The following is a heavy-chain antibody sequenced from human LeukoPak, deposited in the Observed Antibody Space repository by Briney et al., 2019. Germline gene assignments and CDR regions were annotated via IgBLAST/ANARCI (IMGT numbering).Heavy chain of an antibody. V-gene: IGHV4-59*12. J-gene: IGHJ6*03. CDR2: IYYSGST. CDR1: GGSISSYY. D-gene: IGHD3-3*01. Sequence: PSETLSLTCTISGGSISSYYWSWIRQPPGKGLEWIGYIYYSGSTNYNPSLKSRVTISVDTSKNQFSLKLSSVTAADTAVYYCARGVAGLNDFWSGYSSYYYYYMDVWGKGTTVTVSS. CDR3: ARGVAGLNDFWSGYSSYYYYYMDV.